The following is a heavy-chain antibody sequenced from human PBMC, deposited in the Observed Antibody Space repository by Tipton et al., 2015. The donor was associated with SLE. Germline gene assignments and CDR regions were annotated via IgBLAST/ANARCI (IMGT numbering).Heavy chain of an antibody. V-gene: IGHV4-38-2*02. J-gene: IGHJ5*02. D-gene: IGHD1-7*01. Sequence: LTCTVSGSSIDGDYFWGWIRQSPGRGLEWIASMSVSWSTHYNPSLQSRVTISVDTSKNQFSLKLSSVTAADTADYYCARDREIPVVITGTSWFDPWGQGTLVTVSS. CDR3: ARDREIPVVITGTSWFDP. CDR1: GSSIDGDYF. CDR2: MSVSWST.